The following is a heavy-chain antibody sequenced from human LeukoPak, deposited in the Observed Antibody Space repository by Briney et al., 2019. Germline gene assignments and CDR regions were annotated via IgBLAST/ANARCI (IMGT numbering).Heavy chain of an antibody. CDR3: ARGRGYCSSTSCLNWFDP. Sequence: GGSLRLSCAASGFTFSSYSMNWVRQAPGKGLEWGSSISSSSSYIYYADSVKGRFTISRDNAKNSLYLQMNSLRAEDTAVYYCARGRGYCSSTSCLNWFDPWGQGTLVTVSS. V-gene: IGHV3-21*01. CDR1: GFTFSSYS. CDR2: ISSSSSYI. D-gene: IGHD2-2*01. J-gene: IGHJ5*02.